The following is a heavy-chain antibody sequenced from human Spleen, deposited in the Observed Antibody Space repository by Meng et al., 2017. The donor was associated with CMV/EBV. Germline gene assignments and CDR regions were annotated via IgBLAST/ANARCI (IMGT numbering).Heavy chain of an antibody. CDR1: GVSISSSNW. V-gene: IGHV4-4*02. J-gene: IGHJ4*02. CDR2: IYHSGST. D-gene: IGHD2-15*01. Sequence: CAGSGVSISSSNWWNWVRQPPGKGLEWIGEIYHSGSTNYNPSLKSRVTTSVDKSKNQFSLKLSSVTAADTAVYYCAKADTRGWIDYWGQGTLVTVSS. CDR3: AKADTRGWIDY.